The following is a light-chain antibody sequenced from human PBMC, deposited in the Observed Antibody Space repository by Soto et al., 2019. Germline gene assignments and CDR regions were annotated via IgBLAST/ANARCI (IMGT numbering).Light chain of an antibody. CDR3: ASWDSSLLSGV. CDR2: GND. V-gene: IGLV1-51*02. CDR1: SSNIGYHD. Sequence: QSVLTQPPSMSAAPGQKVTISCSGSSSNIGYHDVSWYQQVPGTAPKLLISGNDKRPSGIPDRFSGSKSGTSATLAITGLQTGDEADYYCASWDSSLLSGVFGGGTQLTVL. J-gene: IGLJ2*01.